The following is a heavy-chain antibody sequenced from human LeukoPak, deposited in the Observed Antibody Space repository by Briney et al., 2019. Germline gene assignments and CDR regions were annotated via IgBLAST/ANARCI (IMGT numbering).Heavy chain of an antibody. J-gene: IGHJ4*02. CDR2: IIPIFGTA. CDR1: GRTFSSYA. V-gene: IGHV1-69*05. D-gene: IGHD2-21*02. Sequence: SVKVSCKASGRTFSSYAISWVRQAPGQGLEWMGGIIPIFGTANYAQKFQGRVTITTDESTSTAYMELSSLRSEDTAVYYCASGDDSNFDYWGQGTLVTVSS. CDR3: ASGDDSNFDY.